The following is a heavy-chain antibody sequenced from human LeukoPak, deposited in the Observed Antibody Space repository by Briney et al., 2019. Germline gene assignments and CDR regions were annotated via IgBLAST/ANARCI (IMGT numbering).Heavy chain of an antibody. V-gene: IGHV3-74*01. CDR1: GFTFCNFW. CDR2: INSDGSTT. J-gene: IGHJ5*02. CDR3: ANNWFDP. Sequence: GGSLRLSCAASGFTFCNFWMHWVRQAPGKGLVWVSRINSDGSTTNYADSVKGRFTISRDNAKNTLYLQMDSLRVEDTAVYYCANNWFDPWGQGTLVTVSS.